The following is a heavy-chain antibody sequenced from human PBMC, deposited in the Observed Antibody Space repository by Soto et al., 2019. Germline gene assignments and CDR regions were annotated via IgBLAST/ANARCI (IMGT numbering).Heavy chain of an antibody. Sequence: QVPLQESGPGLVKPSQTLSLTCTVSGGSISSGGYYWSWIRQHPGKGLEWIGYIYYSGSTYYNPSRKSRVTISVDTSKNQFSLKLSSVTAADTAVYYCASCVLRFLEWGWFDPWGQGTLVTVSS. CDR2: IYYSGST. D-gene: IGHD3-3*01. CDR1: GGSISSGGYY. V-gene: IGHV4-31*03. J-gene: IGHJ5*02. CDR3: ASCVLRFLEWGWFDP.